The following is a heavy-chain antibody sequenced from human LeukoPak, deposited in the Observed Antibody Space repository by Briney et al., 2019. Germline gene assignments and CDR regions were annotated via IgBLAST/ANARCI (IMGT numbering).Heavy chain of an antibody. D-gene: IGHD5-24*01. J-gene: IGHJ5*02. CDR3: ARDFGRDGYNFGSAEDA. CDR1: GYTFTSYY. V-gene: IGHV1-46*01. CDR2: INPSGGST. Sequence: WASVKVSCKASGYTFTSYYMHWVRQAPGQGLEWMGIINPSGGSTSYAQKFQGRVTMTRDMSTSTVYMELSSLRSEDTAVYYCARDFGRDGYNFGSAEDAWGQGTLVTVSS.